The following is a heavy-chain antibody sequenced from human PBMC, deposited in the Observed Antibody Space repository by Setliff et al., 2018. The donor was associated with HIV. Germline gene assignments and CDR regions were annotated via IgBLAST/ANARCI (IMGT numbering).Heavy chain of an antibody. V-gene: IGHV3-11*04. J-gene: IGHJ5*02. CDR1: GSSFSAYY. Sequence: PGGSLRLSCAASGSSFSAYYMTWIRQAPGKGLEWVSHISGGGRVLKYADSVRGRFTISRDNADNSVSLQMNNLRAEDTAVYYCARDPGGESWLDVWGQGVLVTVSS. D-gene: IGHD4-17*01. CDR2: ISGGGRVL. CDR3: ARDPGGESWLDV.